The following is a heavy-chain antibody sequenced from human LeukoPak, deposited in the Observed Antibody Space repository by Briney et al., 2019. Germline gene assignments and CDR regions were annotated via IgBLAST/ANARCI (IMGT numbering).Heavy chain of an antibody. CDR1: GYRFISNY. Sequence: ASVRVSCKASGYRFISNYIQWVRQAPGLGPQWMGWMHPGNGNTRYAEKFQGRVTMTRDTSINTAYMDLSSLTSDDTAVYYCAREGSYCVGGDCYSFDFWGKGTLVTVSS. V-gene: IGHV1-2*02. D-gene: IGHD2-21*02. CDR2: MHPGNGNT. J-gene: IGHJ4*02. CDR3: AREGSYCVGGDCYSFDF.